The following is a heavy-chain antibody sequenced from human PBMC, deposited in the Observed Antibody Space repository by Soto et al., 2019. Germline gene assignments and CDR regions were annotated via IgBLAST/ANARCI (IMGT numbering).Heavy chain of an antibody. Sequence: QVQLVQSGAEVKKPGSSVKVSCKASGGTFSSYAISWVRQAPGQGLEWMGGIIPISETTNYAQKFQGRVTITADESKSTAYMERSSLRSEDTAVYYWARSQGSSTSLEIYYYYYYGMDVWGQGTTVTVSS. CDR3: ARSQGSSTSLEIYYYYYYGMDV. J-gene: IGHJ6*02. CDR2: IIPISETT. CDR1: GGTFSSYA. D-gene: IGHD2-2*01. V-gene: IGHV1-69*01.